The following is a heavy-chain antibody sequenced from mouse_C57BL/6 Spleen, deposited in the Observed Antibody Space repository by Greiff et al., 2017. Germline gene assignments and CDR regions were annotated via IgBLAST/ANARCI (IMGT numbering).Heavy chain of an antibody. CDR3: ASESSNLAWFAY. J-gene: IGHJ3*01. CDR2: INPNYGTT. V-gene: IGHV1-39*01. CDR1: GYSFTDYN. Sequence: VQLQQSGPELVKPGASVKISCKASGYSFTDYNMNWVKQSNGKSLEWIGVINPNYGTTSYNQKFKGKATLTVDQSSSTAYMQLNSLTSEDYAVYYYASESSNLAWFAYWGQGTLVTVSA. D-gene: IGHD2-5*01.